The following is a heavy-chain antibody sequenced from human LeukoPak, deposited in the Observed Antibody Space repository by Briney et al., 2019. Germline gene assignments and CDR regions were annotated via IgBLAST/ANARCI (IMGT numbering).Heavy chain of an antibody. J-gene: IGHJ4*01. D-gene: IGHD3-9*01. CDR1: GFIFSNYA. V-gene: IGHV3-23*01. CDR3: AKWGDYDILTGYYDSDY. CDR2: IGGRGGGT. Sequence: GGSPRLSCAASGFIFSNYAMSWVRQAPGKGLEWVSAIGGRGGGTYYADSVKGRFTVSRDDPKNTLNLQMNTLRVEDTAVYYCAKWGDYDILTGYYDSDYWGHGTLVTVSS.